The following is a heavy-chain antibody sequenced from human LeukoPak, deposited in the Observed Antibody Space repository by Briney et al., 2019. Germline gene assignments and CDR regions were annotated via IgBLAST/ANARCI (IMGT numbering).Heavy chain of an antibody. CDR2: ISASGDTT. Sequence: PGGSLRLSCAASGFTFNNYAMTWVRQAPGKGLEWVSAISASGDTTYYAESVKGRFTISRDNSRNTLYLQMNRLRAEDTALYYCVKIQTYYSGSGSYPFDYWGQGTLVTVSS. V-gene: IGHV3-23*01. J-gene: IGHJ4*02. D-gene: IGHD3-10*01. CDR3: VKIQTYYSGSGSYPFDY. CDR1: GFTFNNYA.